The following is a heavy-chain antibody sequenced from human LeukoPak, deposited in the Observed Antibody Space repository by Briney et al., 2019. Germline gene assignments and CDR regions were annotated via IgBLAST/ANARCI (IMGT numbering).Heavy chain of an antibody. CDR3: ARYDSRGSASTKFDY. J-gene: IGHJ4*02. V-gene: IGHV4-38-2*01. D-gene: IGHD3-3*01. Sequence: SETLSLTCAVSGYSLGKNYYWGWIRQAPGKGLEWIGRIYGRASTSYNPSLMNRVTMSVDTSKNHFSLQLTSVTAADTAVYYCARYDSRGSASTKFDYWGPGIQVTVSS. CDR1: GYSLGKNYY. CDR2: IYGRAST.